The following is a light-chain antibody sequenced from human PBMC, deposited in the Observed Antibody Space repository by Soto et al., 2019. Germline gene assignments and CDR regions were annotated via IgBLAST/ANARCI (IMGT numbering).Light chain of an antibody. CDR1: SSDVGNYNR. CDR2: EGN. CDR3: CSKAGTPVFYV. J-gene: IGLJ1*01. V-gene: IGLV2-23*01. Sequence: QSALTQPASVSGSPGQSITISCTGTSSDVGNYNRVSWYQQHPGKAPKLMIYEGNKRPSGVSNRFSGSNSGNTASLTISGLQAEDEAHYYCCSKAGTPVFYVFGTGTKLTVL.